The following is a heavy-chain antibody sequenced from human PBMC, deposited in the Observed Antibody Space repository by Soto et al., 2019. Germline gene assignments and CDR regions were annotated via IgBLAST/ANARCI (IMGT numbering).Heavy chain of an antibody. CDR1: GFTVSSHY. CDR2: INSGGST. CDR3: ARGVFCSSSSCQVRYGMDV. D-gene: IGHD2-2*01. J-gene: IGHJ6*02. V-gene: IGHV3-53*01. Sequence: PGGSLRLSCAPSGFTVSSHYMSWVRQAPGKGLEWVSVINSGGSTYYADSVKGRFTISRDHSRNTLYLQMNSLRVEDTAVYYCARGVFCSSSSCQVRYGMDVWGQGTTVTVSS.